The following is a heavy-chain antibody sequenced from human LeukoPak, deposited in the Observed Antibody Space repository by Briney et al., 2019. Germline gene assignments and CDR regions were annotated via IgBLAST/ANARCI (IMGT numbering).Heavy chain of an antibody. V-gene: IGHV3-9*03. Sequence: PGRSLRLSCAASGFTFDDYAIHWVRQAPGKGLEWVSGISWNSGSIGYADSVKGRFTISRDNAKNSLYLQMNSLRAEDMALYYCAKDIYSSSQASYFDYWGQGTLVTVSS. J-gene: IGHJ4*02. CDR3: AKDIYSSSQASYFDY. CDR1: GFTFDDYA. CDR2: ISWNSGSI. D-gene: IGHD6-13*01.